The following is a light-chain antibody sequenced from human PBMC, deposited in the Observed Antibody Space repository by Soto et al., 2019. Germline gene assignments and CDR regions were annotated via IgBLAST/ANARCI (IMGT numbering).Light chain of an antibody. V-gene: IGLV2-8*01. Sequence: QSVLTQPPSASGSPGQSVTISCTGTSSDVGAYDYVSWYQQHPGKAPKLMIYEINKRPSGVPDRFSGSKSGNTASLTVSGLQAEDEADYYCSSFAGSNNFPYVFGTGTKVNRP. CDR2: EIN. CDR3: SSFAGSNNFPYV. CDR1: SSDVGAYDY. J-gene: IGLJ1*01.